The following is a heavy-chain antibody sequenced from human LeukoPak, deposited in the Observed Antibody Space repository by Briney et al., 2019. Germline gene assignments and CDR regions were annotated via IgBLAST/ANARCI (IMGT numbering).Heavy chain of an antibody. V-gene: IGHV3-7*01. CDR2: IKQGGSQK. Sequence: GGSLRLSCEASGFTFSDHWMTWVRQAPGKGLEWVANIKQGGSQKYYVDSVKGRFTISRNDVKSTLFLQMNNLRAEDSALYYCARGPNFGDYVDFLDSWGQGTLVTVSS. D-gene: IGHD4-17*01. CDR3: ARGPNFGDYVDFLDS. CDR1: GFTFSDHW. J-gene: IGHJ4*02.